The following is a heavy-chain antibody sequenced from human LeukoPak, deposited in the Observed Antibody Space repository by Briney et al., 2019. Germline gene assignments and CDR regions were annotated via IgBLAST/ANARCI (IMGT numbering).Heavy chain of an antibody. V-gene: IGHV4-4*02. Sequence: SETLSLTCAVSGGSISSSNWWSWVRQPPGKGLEWIGEIYHSGSTNYNPSLKSRVTISVDKSKNQFSLKLSSVTAADTAVYYCAREGIYGRRSGGSLDWGQGTLVTVSS. J-gene: IGHJ4*02. CDR2: IYHSGST. CDR3: AREGIYGRRSGGSLD. D-gene: IGHD3-16*01. CDR1: GGSISSSNW.